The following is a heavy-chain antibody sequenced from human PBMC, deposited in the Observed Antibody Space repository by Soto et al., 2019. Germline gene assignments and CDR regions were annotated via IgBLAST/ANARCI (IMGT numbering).Heavy chain of an antibody. CDR1: GGSFSGSF. J-gene: IGHJ4*02. V-gene: IGHV4-34*01. D-gene: IGHD4-17*01. CDR3: ATYGANSHY. Sequence: KPSETLSLTCAVYGGSFSGSFWSWIRQPPGRGLEWIGEINYSGTTNYNNSSLKSRVTISVDTSKNQFSLRLSSVTAADTAIYYCATYGANSHYWGQGTLVTV. CDR2: INYSGTT.